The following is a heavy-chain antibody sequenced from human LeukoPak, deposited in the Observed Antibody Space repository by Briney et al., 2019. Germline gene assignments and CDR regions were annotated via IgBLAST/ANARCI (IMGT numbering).Heavy chain of an antibody. CDR2: INWNSGNI. J-gene: IGHJ4*02. D-gene: IGHD3-22*01. CDR1: GFTFDDYA. V-gene: IGHV3-9*01. Sequence: GGSLRLSCAASGFTFDDYAMHWVRQAPGKGLEWVSSINWNSGNIGYADSVKGRFTISRDNAKNSLYLQMNSLGPEDTALYYCAKGYYYDTSGDPDYWGQGTLVTVSS. CDR3: AKGYYYDTSGDPDY.